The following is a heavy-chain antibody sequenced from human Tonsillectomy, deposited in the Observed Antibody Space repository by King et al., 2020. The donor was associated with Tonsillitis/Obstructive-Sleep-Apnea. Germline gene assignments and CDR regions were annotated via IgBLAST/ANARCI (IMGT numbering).Heavy chain of an antibody. CDR3: ARVTGGVPTLAFCDGDFYLDY. D-gene: IGHD2-21*02. Sequence: VQLVESGGGLVQPGGSLRLSCAASGFTFSSYWMSWVRQAPGKGLEWVANIKQDGSEKYYVDSVKGRFTISRDNAKNSMYLQMNSLRPEDTDVFYCARVTGGVPTLAFCDGDFYLDYWGHGTLVTVSS. V-gene: IGHV3-7*03. CDR2: IKQDGSEK. J-gene: IGHJ4*01. CDR1: GFTFSSYW.